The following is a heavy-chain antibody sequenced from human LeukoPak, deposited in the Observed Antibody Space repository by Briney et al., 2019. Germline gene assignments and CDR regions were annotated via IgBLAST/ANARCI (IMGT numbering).Heavy chain of an antibody. V-gene: IGHV4-59*01. CDR1: GGSITNYY. D-gene: IGHD1-26*01. CDR2: IYSSGTT. Sequence: SETLSLTCTFAGGSITNYYWTWLREPPGEGLEWIGYIYSSGTTNYNPSLKGRVTMSVDTSKNQFSLKLSSVTAADTAMYYCARDGSYYAYWGQGILVTVSS. J-gene: IGHJ4*02. CDR3: ARDGSYYAY.